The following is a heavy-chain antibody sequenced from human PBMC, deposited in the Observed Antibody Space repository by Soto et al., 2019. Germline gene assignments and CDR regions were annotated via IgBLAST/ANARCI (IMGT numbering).Heavy chain of an antibody. V-gene: IGHV1-46*01. D-gene: IGHD4-4*01. CDR3: AAEYSNYLDY. CDR1: GYTFTSYY. CDR2: INPSGGST. J-gene: IGHJ4*02. Sequence: GASVKVSCKASGYTFTSYYMHWVRQAPGQGLEWMGIINPSGGSTSYAQKFQGRVTITRDTSTSTVYMELSSLRSEDTAVYYCAAEYSNYLDYWGQGTLVTVSS.